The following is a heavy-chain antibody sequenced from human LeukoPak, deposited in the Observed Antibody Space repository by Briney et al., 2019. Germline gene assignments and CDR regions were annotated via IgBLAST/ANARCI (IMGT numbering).Heavy chain of an antibody. V-gene: IGHV1-46*01. CDR2: INPSGGST. CDR3: ASASSGRGYSYHLGY. D-gene: IGHD5-18*01. CDR1: GYTFTSYY. J-gene: IGHJ4*02. Sequence: ASVKVSCKASGYTFTSYYMHWVRQAPGQGLEWMGIINPSGGSTSYAQKFQGRVTMTRDMSTSTVYMELSRLRSDDTAVYYCASASSGRGYSYHLGYWGQGTLVTVSS.